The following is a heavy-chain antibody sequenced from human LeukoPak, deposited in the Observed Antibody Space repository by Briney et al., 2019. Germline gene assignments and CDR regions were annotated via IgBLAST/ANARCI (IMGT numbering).Heavy chain of an antibody. J-gene: IGHJ4*02. D-gene: IGHD3-9*01. CDR2: IYSSGST. CDR3: ARDRSFDDIFDY. Sequence: PSQTLSLTCTVSGGSISSGNYYWSWIRQPAGKGLEWIGRIYSSGSTNYNPSLKSRVTISVDTSKNKFSLKLTSVTAADTAVYYCARDRSFDDIFDYWGQGTLVTVSS. CDR1: GGSISSGNYY. V-gene: IGHV4-61*02.